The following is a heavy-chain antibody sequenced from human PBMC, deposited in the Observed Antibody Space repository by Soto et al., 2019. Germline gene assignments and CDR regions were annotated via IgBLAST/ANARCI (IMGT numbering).Heavy chain of an antibody. CDR2: IMPIFRTP. CDR3: ARDKERLQLGANYYSILDL. D-gene: IGHD6-25*01. Sequence: QVQLEQSGAEVKQPGSSVRVSCKASGGTFSNSAISWVRQAPGQGLEWMGGIMPIFRTPDYAQKCQGRATISADESTTTAYMDLTGLRSDDTAVYYCARDKERLQLGANYYSILDLWGQGTTVTVSS. CDR1: GGTFSNSA. J-gene: IGHJ6*02. V-gene: IGHV1-69*12.